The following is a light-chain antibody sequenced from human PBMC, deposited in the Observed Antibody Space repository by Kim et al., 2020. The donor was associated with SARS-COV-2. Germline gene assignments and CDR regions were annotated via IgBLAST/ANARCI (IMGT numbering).Light chain of an antibody. V-gene: IGLV3-1*01. CDR3: QTWDSTNVV. J-gene: IGLJ2*01. Sequence: SESPGQTASITCSGDRLGDRCTCWYQQKSGQSLVLVIFHDNKRPSGISERISGFNSGNTATLTISGTQSMDEADYYCQTWDSTNVVFGGGTQLTVL. CDR1: RLGDRC. CDR2: HDN.